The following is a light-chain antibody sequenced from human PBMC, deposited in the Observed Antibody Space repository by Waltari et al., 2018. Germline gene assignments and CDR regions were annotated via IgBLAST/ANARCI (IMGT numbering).Light chain of an antibody. CDR2: GAS. V-gene: IGKV3-15*01. CDR1: QSVSSK. CDR3: QQYNSWPPMYT. Sequence: EIVMTQSPATLSVSPGERATLSCRASQSVSSKLAWYQQKPGQEPRLLIYGASTRATGITARFSGSGSGTEFTLTISSLQSEDFAVYYCQQYNSWPPMYTFGQGTKLEIK. J-gene: IGKJ2*01.